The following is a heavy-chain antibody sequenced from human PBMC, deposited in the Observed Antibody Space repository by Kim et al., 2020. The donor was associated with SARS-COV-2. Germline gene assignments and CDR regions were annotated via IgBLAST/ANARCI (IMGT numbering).Heavy chain of an antibody. J-gene: IGHJ4*01. V-gene: IGHV1-18*01. CDR3: ARDDALSPLYSNNRPFDY. CDR1: GDTFTTLG. Sequence: ASVKVSCKASGDTFTTLGFSWIRQAPGQGLEWLGWISAHTGNTNSAQKFRGRLTLTTDTSTSTAFLELRNLASDDTAVYYCARDDALSPLYSNNRPFDYW. CDR2: ISAHTGNT. D-gene: IGHD6-13*01.